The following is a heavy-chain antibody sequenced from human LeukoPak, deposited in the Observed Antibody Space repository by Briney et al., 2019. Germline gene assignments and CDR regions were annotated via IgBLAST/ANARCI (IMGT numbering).Heavy chain of an antibody. CDR2: ISYDGSNK. D-gene: IGHD4-23*01. V-gene: IGHV3-30-3*01. Sequence: GRSLRLSCAASGFTFSSYAMHWVRQAPGKGLEWVAVISYDGSNKYYADSVKGRFTISRDNSKNTLYLQMNSLRAEDTAVYYCAQAPEGGNHPFDYWGQGTLVTVSS. CDR1: GFTFSSYA. J-gene: IGHJ4*02. CDR3: AQAPEGGNHPFDY.